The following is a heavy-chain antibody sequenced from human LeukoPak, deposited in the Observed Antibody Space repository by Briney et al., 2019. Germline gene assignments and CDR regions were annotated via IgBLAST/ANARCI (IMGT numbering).Heavy chain of an antibody. V-gene: IGHV3-21*01. CDR1: GFTFSSYS. CDR2: ISSGSSYI. Sequence: PGGSLRLSCAASGFTFSSYSMNWVRQAPGKGLEWVSFISSGSSYIYYADSVKGRFTISRDNAKNSLYLQMNSLRAEDTDVYHCARDQDGSGSDYTAIDYWGQGTLVTVSS. D-gene: IGHD3-10*01. J-gene: IGHJ4*02. CDR3: ARDQDGSGSDYTAIDY.